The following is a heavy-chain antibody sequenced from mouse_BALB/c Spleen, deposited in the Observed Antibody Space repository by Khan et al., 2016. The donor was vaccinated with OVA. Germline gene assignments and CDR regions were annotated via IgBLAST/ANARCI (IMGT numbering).Heavy chain of an antibody. J-gene: IGHJ3*01. CDR2: ISSVAYSI. CDR3: ARGGFAY. Sequence: VELVESGGGLVQPGGSRKLSCAASGFTFIDYGMAWVRQTPGKGPEWIAFISSVAYSIYYADTVTGRFNISRENAKNTLYLEMSSLRSDDTAMYYCARGGFAYWGQGTLVTVSA. CDR1: GFTFIDYG. V-gene: IGHV5-15*02.